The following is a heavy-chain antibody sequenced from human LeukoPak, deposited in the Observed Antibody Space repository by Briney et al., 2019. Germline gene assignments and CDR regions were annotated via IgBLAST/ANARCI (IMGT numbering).Heavy chain of an antibody. Sequence: SDTLSLTCTVSGGSISTNDWWSWVRQPPGKGLEWIGEIYHSGSTYSNPSLKSRVTISVGTSKNHFSLKLSSVTAADTALYYCARANYYDTIGYSRGAFDIWGQGTMVTVSS. D-gene: IGHD3-22*01. CDR2: IYHSGST. CDR1: GGSISTNDW. CDR3: ARANYYDTIGYSRGAFDI. J-gene: IGHJ3*02. V-gene: IGHV4-4*02.